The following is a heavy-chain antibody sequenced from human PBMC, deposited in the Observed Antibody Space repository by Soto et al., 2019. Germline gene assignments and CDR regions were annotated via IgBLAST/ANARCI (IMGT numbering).Heavy chain of an antibody. CDR1: GGSISSGGYY. CDR3: ASQATGWYPDY. Sequence: QVELQESGPGLVKPSQTLSLNCTVSGGSISSGGYYWSWIRQHPGKGLEWIGYIYDTETTYYNPSLKSRVTISVETSKNQFSLKLSSMTAADTAVYYCASQATGWYPDYWGQGTLVTVSS. J-gene: IGHJ4*02. V-gene: IGHV4-31*03. CDR2: IYDTETT. D-gene: IGHD6-19*01.